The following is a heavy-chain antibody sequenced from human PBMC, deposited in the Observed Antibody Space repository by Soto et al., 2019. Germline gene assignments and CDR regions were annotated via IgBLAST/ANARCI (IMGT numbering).Heavy chain of an antibody. D-gene: IGHD2-21*01. J-gene: IGHJ4*02. CDR1: GFTLSGFD. CDR2: IGTAGDT. V-gene: IGHV3-13*01. Sequence: GGSLRLSCEASGFTLSGFDMHWVRQPTGKALEWVSTIGTAGDTYYAVSVKGRFTISRDNAKNSLSLQMNSLRAGDTAVYFCARGQEVGADLFDSWGQRSQVTVSA. CDR3: ARGQEVGADLFDS.